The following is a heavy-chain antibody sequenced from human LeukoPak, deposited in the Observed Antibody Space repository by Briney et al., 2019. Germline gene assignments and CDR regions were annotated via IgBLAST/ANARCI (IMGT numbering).Heavy chain of an antibody. CDR2: IYYSGST. J-gene: IGHJ4*02. V-gene: IGHV4-59*01. CDR3: ARGGPTVPTDY. D-gene: IGHD4-17*01. CDR1: GGSISSYY. Sequence: PSETLSLTCTVSGGSISSYYWSWIRQPPGKGLEWIGYIYYSGSTNYNPSLKSRVTISVDTSKNQFPLKLSSVTAADTAVYYCARGGPTVPTDYWGQGTLVTVSS.